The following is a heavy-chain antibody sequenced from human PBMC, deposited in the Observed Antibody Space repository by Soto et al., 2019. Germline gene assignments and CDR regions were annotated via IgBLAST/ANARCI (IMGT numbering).Heavy chain of an antibody. CDR3: ARDPKTTGRQHWAFKLFDE. CDR2: ISYDGTNK. J-gene: IGHJ4*02. V-gene: IGHV3-30-3*01. CDR1: GFSFSIST. Sequence: LRLSYASSGFSFSISTMHWVRQTPGKGPAWVALISYDGTNKFYADSVKGRFTISRDNSKSTLYLHVDSLSPEDAAVYYCARDPKTTGRQHWAFKLFDEWGQGTLVT. D-gene: IGHD7-27*01.